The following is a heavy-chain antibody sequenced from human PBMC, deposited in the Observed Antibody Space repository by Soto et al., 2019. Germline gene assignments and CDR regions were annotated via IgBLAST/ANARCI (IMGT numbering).Heavy chain of an antibody. CDR2: ISWDGGST. V-gene: IGHV3-43*01. D-gene: IGHD2-15*01. J-gene: IGHJ4*02. CDR3: AKGYCSGGSCYLFDY. CDR1: GFTFDDYT. Sequence: VQLVESGGVVVQPGGSLRLSCAASGFTFDDYTMHWVRQAPGKGLEWVSLISWDGGSTYYADSVKGRFTISRDNSKNSLYLQMNSLRTEDTALYYCAKGYCSGGSCYLFDYWGQGTLVTVSS.